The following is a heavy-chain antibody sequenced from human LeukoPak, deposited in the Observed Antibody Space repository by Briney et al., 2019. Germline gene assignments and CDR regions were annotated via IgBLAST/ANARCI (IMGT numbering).Heavy chain of an antibody. CDR2: FDPEDGET. Sequence: ASVKVSCKVSGYTLTELSMHWVRQAPGKGLEWMGGFDPEDGETIYAQKFRGRVTMTEDTSTDTAYMELSSLRSEDTAMYYCAAVSFELGRPYYYGLDVWGLGTTVTVSS. J-gene: IGHJ6*02. D-gene: IGHD7-27*01. CDR1: GYTLTELS. V-gene: IGHV1-24*01. CDR3: AAVSFELGRPYYYGLDV.